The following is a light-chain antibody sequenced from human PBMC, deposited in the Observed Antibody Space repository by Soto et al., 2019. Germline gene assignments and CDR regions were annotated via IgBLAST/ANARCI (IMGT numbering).Light chain of an antibody. CDR3: QQYKTYPWT. CDR2: GAS. Sequence: DLQMTQSPSTLSTSVGDRVTITCRASLSVGPWLAWYQQKPGKAPNLLIYGASTLQTGVPSRFGGSGSGTDFTLTISSLQPDDFATYYCQQYKTYPWTFGQGTRVEIK. V-gene: IGKV1-5*03. CDR1: LSVGPW. J-gene: IGKJ1*01.